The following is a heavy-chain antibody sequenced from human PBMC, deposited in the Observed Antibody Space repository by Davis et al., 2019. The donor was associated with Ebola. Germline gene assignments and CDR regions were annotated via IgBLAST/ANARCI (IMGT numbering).Heavy chain of an antibody. Sequence: GESLKISCAASGFTFGDSWMSWVRQAPGEGLEWVSYISSSGSPISYADSVKGRFTISRDNAKNSLYLQMNSLRAEDTAVYYCARQVGSGWDYFDYWGQGTLVTVSS. CDR1: GFTFGDSW. CDR2: ISSSGSPI. V-gene: IGHV3-11*01. J-gene: IGHJ4*02. D-gene: IGHD6-19*01. CDR3: ARQVGSGWDYFDY.